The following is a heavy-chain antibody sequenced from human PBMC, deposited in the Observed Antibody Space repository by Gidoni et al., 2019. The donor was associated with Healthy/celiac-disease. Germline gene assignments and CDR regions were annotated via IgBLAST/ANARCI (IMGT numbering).Heavy chain of an antibody. CDR1: GYSISSCYY. CDR2: IYHSGST. V-gene: IGHV4-38-2*02. Sequence: GYSISSCYYGGWIRQPPGKGLEWIGSIYHSGSTYYNPSLKSRVTISVDTSKDQFSLKLSSVTAADTAVYYCARDPYSLVQNNYDYWGQRTLVTVSS. J-gene: IGHJ4*02. CDR3: ARDPYSLVQNNYDY. D-gene: IGHD3-16*01.